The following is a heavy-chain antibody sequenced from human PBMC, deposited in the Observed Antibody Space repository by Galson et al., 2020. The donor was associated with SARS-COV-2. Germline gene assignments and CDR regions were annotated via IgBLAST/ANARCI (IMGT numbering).Heavy chain of an antibody. CDR1: GASVSSNSAA. Sequence: SQTLSLTCAISGASVSSNSAAWNWIRQSPSRGLEWLGRTYYRSKWSTDYAVSVKSRITINPDTSKNQFSLQLNSVTPEETAMYYCAGRVAGADSLDIWGQGTMVIVSS. V-gene: IGHV6-1*01. CDR2: TYYRSKWST. CDR3: AGRVAGADSLDI. D-gene: IGHD1-26*01. J-gene: IGHJ3*02.